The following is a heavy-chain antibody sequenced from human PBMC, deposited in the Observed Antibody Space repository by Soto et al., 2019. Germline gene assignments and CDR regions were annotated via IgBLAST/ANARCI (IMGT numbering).Heavy chain of an antibody. J-gene: IGHJ4*02. CDR3: AGRYGDRDY. CDR2: IIPIRGIG. Sequence: QVQLVQSGAEVKKPGSSVKVSCKASGGTFSSYTISWVRQAPGQGLEWMGRIIPIRGIGNYAQKFQGRVTITPDKSTSTAYMELSSLRSEDTAVYYCAGRYGDRDYWGQGTLVTVSS. D-gene: IGHD4-17*01. CDR1: GGTFSSYT. V-gene: IGHV1-69*02.